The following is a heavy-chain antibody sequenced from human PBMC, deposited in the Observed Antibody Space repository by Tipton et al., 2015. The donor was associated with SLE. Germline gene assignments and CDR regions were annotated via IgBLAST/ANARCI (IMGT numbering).Heavy chain of an antibody. J-gene: IGHJ4*02. CDR2: IYSGGST. CDR1: GFTVSSNY. CDR3: ARDKRHITIFGVVTSYYFDY. Sequence: SLRLSCAASGFTVSSNYMSWVRQAPGKGLEWVSVIYSGGSTYYADSVKGRFTISRDNSKNTLYLQMNSLRAADTAVYYCARDKRHITIFGVVTSYYFDYWGQGTLVTVS. V-gene: IGHV3-53*01. D-gene: IGHD3-3*01.